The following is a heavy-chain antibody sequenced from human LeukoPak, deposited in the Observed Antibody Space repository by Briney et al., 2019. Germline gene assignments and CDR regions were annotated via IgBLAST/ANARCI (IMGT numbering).Heavy chain of an antibody. J-gene: IGHJ3*02. D-gene: IGHD1-26*01. Sequence: PSETLSLTCTVSGYSISSGYYWGWIRQPPGKGLEWIGSIYHSGSTYYNPSLKSRVTISVDTSKNQFSLKLSSVTAADTAVYYCASYYPLDIWGQGTMVTVSS. CDR2: IYHSGST. CDR3: ASYYPLDI. V-gene: IGHV4-38-2*02. CDR1: GYSISSGYY.